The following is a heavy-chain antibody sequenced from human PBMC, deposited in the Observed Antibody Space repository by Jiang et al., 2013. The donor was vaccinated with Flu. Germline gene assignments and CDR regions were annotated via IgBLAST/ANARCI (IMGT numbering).Heavy chain of an antibody. V-gene: IGHV4-34*01. CDR2: INHSGST. J-gene: IGHJ4*02. CDR1: GGSFSGYY. Sequence: ETLSLTCAVYGGSFSGYYWSWIRQPPGKGLEWIGEINHSGSTNYNPSLKSRVTISVDTSKNQFSLKLSSVTAADTAVYYCARGLLYKNMRESGPRDWGQGTLVTVSS. D-gene: IGHD1-26*01. CDR3: ARGLLYKNMRESGPRD.